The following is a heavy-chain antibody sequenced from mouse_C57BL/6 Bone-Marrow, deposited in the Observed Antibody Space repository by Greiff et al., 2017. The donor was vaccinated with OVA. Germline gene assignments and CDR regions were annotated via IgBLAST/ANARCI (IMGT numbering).Heavy chain of an antibody. D-gene: IGHD1-1*01. J-gene: IGHJ2*01. CDR3: ARRYGHVDY. CDR1: GFTFSSYG. CDR2: ISSGGSYT. V-gene: IGHV5-6*01. Sequence: DVQLVESGGDLVKPGGSLKLSCAASGFTFSSYGMSWVRQTPDKRLEWVATISSGGSYTYYPDSVKGRFTISRDNAKTTLYLQMSSLKSEDTAMYYCARRYGHVDYWGQGTTLTVSS.